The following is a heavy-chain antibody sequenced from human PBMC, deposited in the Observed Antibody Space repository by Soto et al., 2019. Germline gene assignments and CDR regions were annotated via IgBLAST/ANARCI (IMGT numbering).Heavy chain of an antibody. D-gene: IGHD3-10*01. V-gene: IGHV3-53*01. CDR3: AGSTNYYLYYFDY. Sequence: GGSLRLSCAASGFSVSGNYMSWVRQAPGKGPEWISVIHSDGGTNYADSVKGRFTISRDRSKNTLYLHMSSLTAEDTAVYFCAGSTNYYLYYFDYCGQGTMVTVSS. CDR1: GFSVSGNY. J-gene: IGHJ4*02. CDR2: IHSDGGT.